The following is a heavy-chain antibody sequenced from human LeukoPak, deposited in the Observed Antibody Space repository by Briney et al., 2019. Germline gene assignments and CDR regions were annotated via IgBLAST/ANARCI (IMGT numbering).Heavy chain of an antibody. CDR1: GFTFSSYG. D-gene: IGHD6-13*01. CDR2: ISVSVDST. J-gene: IGHJ4*02. CDR3: ARGSKIAGTIYSFDY. V-gene: IGHV3-23*01. Sequence: GGSLRLSCAASGFTFSSYGMSWVRQAPGKGLEWVSGISVSVDSTYYADSVKGRFTISRDNSKNTVYLQMNSLRAEDTAVYYCARGSKIAGTIYSFDYWGQGTLVTVSS.